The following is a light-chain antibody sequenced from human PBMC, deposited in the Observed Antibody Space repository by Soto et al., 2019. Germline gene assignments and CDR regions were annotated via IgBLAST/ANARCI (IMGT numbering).Light chain of an antibody. V-gene: IGKV3-20*01. Sequence: EIVWTQSPGPLSLSRGEIAPTPCMGSQSVSSRSLAWYQQKPGQAPRLLIYGASNRATGIPDRFSGSGSGTDFTLTSSRLEPEDFAMYYCQQFGTSRLTFGGGTKVDIK. CDR2: GAS. CDR1: QSVSSRS. CDR3: QQFGTSRLT. J-gene: IGKJ4*01.